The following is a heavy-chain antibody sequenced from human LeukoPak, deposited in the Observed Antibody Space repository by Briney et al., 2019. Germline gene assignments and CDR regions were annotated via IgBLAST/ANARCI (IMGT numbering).Heavy chain of an antibody. J-gene: IGHJ4*02. D-gene: IGHD3-10*01. CDR2: LDWDDDK. V-gene: IGHV2-70*12. CDR1: GFSLITSGMC. Sequence: SGPALVKPTQTLTLTCTFSGFSLITSGMCVSWIRQPPGKALEWLALLDWDDDKYYSASLKTRLTISKDTFKNQVVLTMANMDPVDTATYYCAHRTLYYSTALGTSDFWGQGILVTVSS. CDR3: AHRTLYYSTALGTSDF.